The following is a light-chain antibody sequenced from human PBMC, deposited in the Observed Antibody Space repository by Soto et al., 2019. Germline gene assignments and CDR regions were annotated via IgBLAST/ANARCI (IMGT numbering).Light chain of an antibody. CDR3: QQLSSYPLT. V-gene: IGKV3-20*01. Sequence: EIVVTQSPATLSLSPGERATLSCRASQTLSSYLLWYHQKPGQAPRLLIYDASNSGTGIPDRFSGGGSGTDFTLPISRMQAEDFAVDYCQQLSSYPLTFGGGTKVDI. J-gene: IGKJ4*01. CDR1: QTLSSY. CDR2: DAS.